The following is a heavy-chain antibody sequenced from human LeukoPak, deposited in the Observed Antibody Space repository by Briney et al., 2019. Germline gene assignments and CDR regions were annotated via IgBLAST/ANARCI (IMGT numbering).Heavy chain of an antibody. V-gene: IGHV3-23*01. D-gene: IGHD3-16*01. CDR2: IRGSGDRT. J-gene: IGHJ4*02. CDR3: VRDVGAVRGEVYFDY. CDR1: GFTFSSYA. Sequence: GGSLRLSCAASGFTFSSYAMSWVRQAPGKGVEWVSAIRGSGDRTHYADSVKGRFTISRDNSKNTLYLQMNSLRAEDTAMYYCVRDVGAVRGEVYFDYWGQGTLVTVSS.